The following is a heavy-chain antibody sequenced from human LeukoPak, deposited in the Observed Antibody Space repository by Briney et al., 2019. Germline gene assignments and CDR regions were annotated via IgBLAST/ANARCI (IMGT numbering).Heavy chain of an antibody. J-gene: IGHJ4*02. D-gene: IGHD3-22*01. CDR3: AKVSGYYFDSGGYYYFDY. CDR2: LSGSGGNT. V-gene: IGHV3-23*01. CDR1: GFTFNSYA. Sequence: PGGSLRLYCAASGFTFNSYAMGWVRQAPGKGLEWVSGLSGSGGNTYYADSVKGRFTISRDNSKNTLSLQMNSLRAEDTAVYYCAKVSGYYFDSGGYYYFDYWGQGTLVTVSS.